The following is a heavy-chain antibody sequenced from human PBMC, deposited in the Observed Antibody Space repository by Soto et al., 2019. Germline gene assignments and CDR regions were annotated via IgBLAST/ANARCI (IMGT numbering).Heavy chain of an antibody. CDR1: GYTFSNYY. D-gene: IGHD5-12*01. CDR2: INPSGDST. CDR3: ARATRSGSPHFDH. J-gene: IGHJ4*02. Sequence: ASVKVSCKGAGYTFSNYYMHCVRQAPGQGLEWMGIINPSGDSTSYAQEFQGRVTMTRETSTSTLYMELSSLRSEDTAVYYCARATRSGSPHFDHWGQGTLVTVSS. V-gene: IGHV1-46*01.